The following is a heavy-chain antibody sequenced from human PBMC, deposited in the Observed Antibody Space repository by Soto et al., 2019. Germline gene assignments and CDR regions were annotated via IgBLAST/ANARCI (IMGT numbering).Heavy chain of an antibody. Sequence: PSETLSLTCAVSGGSISSGDYYWSWIRQPPGKGLEWIGYIYCSGSTYYNPSLKSRVTISVDTSKNQFSLKLSSVTAADTAVYYCAREPAATDYWGQGTLVTVSS. D-gene: IGHD2-2*01. J-gene: IGHJ4*02. V-gene: IGHV4-30-4*01. CDR1: GGSISSGDYY. CDR2: IYCSGST. CDR3: AREPAATDY.